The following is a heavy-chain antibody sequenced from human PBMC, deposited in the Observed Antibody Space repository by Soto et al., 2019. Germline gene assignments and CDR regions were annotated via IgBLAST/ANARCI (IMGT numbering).Heavy chain of an antibody. J-gene: IGHJ4*02. V-gene: IGHV3-21*01. CDR3: ARGSGSLLKAAFDH. CDR1: GFTFSVYS. Sequence: VQLVESGGGLVEPGGSLRLSCAASGFTFSVYSMNWVRQAPGKGLEWVSSISSSSSSIYYADSVQGRFTISRDNAKNSLYLQMNSLRAEDTAVYYCARGSGSLLKAAFDHWGQGTLVTVSS. CDR2: ISSSSSSI. D-gene: IGHD1-26*01.